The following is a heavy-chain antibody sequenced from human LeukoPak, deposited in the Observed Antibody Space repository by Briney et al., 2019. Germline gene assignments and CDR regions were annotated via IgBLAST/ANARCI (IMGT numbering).Heavy chain of an antibody. Sequence: PSETLSLTCTVSGGSISSYYWSWIRQPPGKGLEWIGYIYYGGSTNYNPSLKSRVTISVDTSKNQFSLKLSSVTAADTAVYYCAGSITIFGVVDYWGQGTLVTVSS. CDR1: GGSISSYY. V-gene: IGHV4-59*01. CDR2: IYYGGST. CDR3: AGSITIFGVVDY. J-gene: IGHJ4*02. D-gene: IGHD3-3*01.